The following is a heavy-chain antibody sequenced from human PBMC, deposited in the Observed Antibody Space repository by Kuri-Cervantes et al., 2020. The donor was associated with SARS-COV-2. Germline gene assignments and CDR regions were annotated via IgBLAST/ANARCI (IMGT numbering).Heavy chain of an antibody. CDR1: GFTFSSYS. CDR2: IRYDGSNK. Sequence: GESLKISCAASGFTFSSYSMNWVRQAPGKGLEWVAFIRYDGSNKYYADSVKGRFTISRDNSKNTLYLQMNSLRAEDTAVYYCAKDQEYQLLLGDLYDYWGQGTLVTVSS. CDR3: AKDQEYQLLLGDLYDY. J-gene: IGHJ4*02. D-gene: IGHD2-2*01. V-gene: IGHV3-30*02.